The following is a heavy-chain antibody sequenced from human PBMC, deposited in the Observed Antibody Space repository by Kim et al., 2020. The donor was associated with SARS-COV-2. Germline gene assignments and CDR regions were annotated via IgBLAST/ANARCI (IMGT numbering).Heavy chain of an antibody. Sequence: SETLSLTCTVSGGSISSGGYYWSWIRQHPGKGLEWIGYIYYSGSTYYNPSLKSRVTISVDTSKNQFSLKLSSVTAADTAMYYCARGRITIFGVVTHFDYWGQGTLVTVSS. CDR3: ARGRITIFGVVTHFDY. D-gene: IGHD3-3*01. V-gene: IGHV4-31*03. J-gene: IGHJ4*02. CDR2: IYYSGST. CDR1: GGSISSGGYY.